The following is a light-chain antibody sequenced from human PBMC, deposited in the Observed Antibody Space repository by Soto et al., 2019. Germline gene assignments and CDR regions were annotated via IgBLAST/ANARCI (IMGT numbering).Light chain of an antibody. J-gene: IGKJ1*01. CDR2: DAS. Sequence: DIQMTQSPSTLSASVGDRVTITCRASQSISSWLAWYQQKPGKAPKLLIYDASRLESGVPSRFSGSGSGTEFPLTISSLQPYDFATYYCHQYNSYSPGFGQGTKVEIK. CDR3: HQYNSYSPG. CDR1: QSISSW. V-gene: IGKV1-5*01.